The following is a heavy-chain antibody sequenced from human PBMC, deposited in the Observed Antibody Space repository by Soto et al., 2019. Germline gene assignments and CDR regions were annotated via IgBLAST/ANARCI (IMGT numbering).Heavy chain of an antibody. CDR2: ISWSSDSM. J-gene: IGHJ6*03. CDR1: GFTFYNHG. D-gene: IGHD3-10*01. V-gene: IGHV3-9*01. CDR3: AKADSGFSGYMDV. Sequence: EVQLVESGGGLVQTGRSLRLSCVASGFTFYNHGMHWVRQAPGRCLEWVSGISWSSDSMGYADSVKGRLTISRDNAKNSLYRQMNPPGPEDTALYYCAKADSGFSGYMDVWGNGTTVTVSS.